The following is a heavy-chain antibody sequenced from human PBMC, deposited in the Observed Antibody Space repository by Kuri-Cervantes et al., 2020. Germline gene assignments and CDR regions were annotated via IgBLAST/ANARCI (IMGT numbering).Heavy chain of an antibody. V-gene: IGHV4-61*02. CDR3: AREYGLGGSSGWYEVPLPSGAFDI. D-gene: IGHD6-19*01. Sequence: SETLSLTCTVSGGSISSGRYYWSWIRQPAGKGLEWIGRIYTSGSTNYNPSLKSRVTMSVDTSKNQFSLKLSSVTAADTAVYYCAREYGLGGSSGWYEVPLPSGAFDIWGQGTMVTVSS. CDR1: GGSISSGRYY. J-gene: IGHJ3*02. CDR2: IYTSGST.